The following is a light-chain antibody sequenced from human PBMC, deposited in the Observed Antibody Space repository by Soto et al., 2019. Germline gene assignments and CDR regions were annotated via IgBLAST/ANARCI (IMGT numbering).Light chain of an antibody. V-gene: IGKV3-20*01. CDR2: ETS. CDR3: QQYESPLTWT. Sequence: EIVLTQSPGTLSLSPGERATLSCRASQSVSSNYLAWYQQKPGQAPRLLIYETSSRATGVSDRFSGSGSGTDFTLTISRLEPEDFAVYYCQQYESPLTWTFGQGTKVDIK. J-gene: IGKJ1*01. CDR1: QSVSSNY.